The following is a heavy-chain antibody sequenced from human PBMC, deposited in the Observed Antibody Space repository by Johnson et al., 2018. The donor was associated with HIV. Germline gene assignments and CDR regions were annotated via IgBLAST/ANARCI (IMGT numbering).Heavy chain of an antibody. J-gene: IGHJ3*02. CDR2: ISFAGMKK. D-gene: IGHD1-7*01. V-gene: IGHV3-30*03. CDR3: ARDWELGAFDI. CDR1: GFTFSSYG. Sequence: QVQLVESGGGLVKPGGSLRLSCAASGFTFSSYGMAWVRQAPGKGLEWVAVISFAGMKKHYADSVKGLFTISRDNSKNTLYLQMNSLRAKDTAVYYCARDWELGAFDIWGQGTMVTVSS.